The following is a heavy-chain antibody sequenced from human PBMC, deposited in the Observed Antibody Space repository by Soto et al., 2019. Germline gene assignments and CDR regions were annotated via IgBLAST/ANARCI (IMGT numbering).Heavy chain of an antibody. Sequence: SETLSLTCTVSGGSISSYYWSWIRQPPGKGLEWIGYIYYSGSTNYNPSLKSRVTISVDTSKNQFSLKLSSVTAADTAVYYCARGDDFWSGKPYDYWGQGTLVTVSS. CDR1: GGSISSYY. D-gene: IGHD3-3*01. V-gene: IGHV4-59*01. CDR3: ARGDDFWSGKPYDY. CDR2: IYYSGST. J-gene: IGHJ4*02.